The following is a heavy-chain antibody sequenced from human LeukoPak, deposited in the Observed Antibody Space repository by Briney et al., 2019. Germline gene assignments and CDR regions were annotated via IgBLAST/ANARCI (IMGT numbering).Heavy chain of an antibody. Sequence: PSETLSLTYTVSGGSISNYYWSWIRQPPGKGLEWIGYLYYSGSTNYNPSLKSRVTISGDTSKNQFSLKLTSVTAADTAVYYCARGLGSRYYFNSWGQGTLVTVSS. D-gene: IGHD3-10*01. J-gene: IGHJ4*02. CDR3: ARGLGSRYYFNS. V-gene: IGHV4-59*01. CDR1: GGSISNYY. CDR2: LYYSGST.